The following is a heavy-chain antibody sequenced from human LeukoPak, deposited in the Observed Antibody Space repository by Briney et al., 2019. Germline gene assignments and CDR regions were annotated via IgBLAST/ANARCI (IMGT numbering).Heavy chain of an antibody. CDR1: GFTFSSYG. V-gene: IGHV3-30*02. J-gene: IGHJ6*02. Sequence: GGSLRLSCAASGFTFSSYGMHWVRHAPGKGLELVAFIRYDGSNKYYADSVKGRFTISRDNSKNTLYLQMNSLRAEDTAVYYCAKDLHFDWFKKTLRYGMDVWGQGTTVTVSS. CDR2: IRYDGSNK. D-gene: IGHD3-9*01. CDR3: AKDLHFDWFKKTLRYGMDV.